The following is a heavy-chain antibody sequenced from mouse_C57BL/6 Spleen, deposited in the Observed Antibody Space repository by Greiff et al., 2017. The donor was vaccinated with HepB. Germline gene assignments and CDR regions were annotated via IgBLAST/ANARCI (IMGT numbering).Heavy chain of an antibody. CDR3: ARSWGPYDYDGDYYAMDY. Sequence: QVQLQQPGAELVKPGASVKLSCKASGYTFTSYWMHWVKQRPGRGLEWIGRIDPNSGGTKYNEKFKSKATLTVDKPSSTAYMQLSSLTSEDSAVYYCARSWGPYDYDGDYYAMDYWGQGTSVTVSS. D-gene: IGHD2-4*01. CDR1: GYTFTSYW. V-gene: IGHV1-72*01. CDR2: IDPNSGGT. J-gene: IGHJ4*01.